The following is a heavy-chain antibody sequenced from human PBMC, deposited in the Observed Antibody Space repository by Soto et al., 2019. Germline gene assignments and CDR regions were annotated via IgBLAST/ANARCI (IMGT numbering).Heavy chain of an antibody. D-gene: IGHD5-18*01. V-gene: IGHV3-33*01. J-gene: IGHJ4*02. CDR2: IWYDGSNK. CDR3: AREDTGRLDY. Sequence: QVQLVESGGGVVQPGRSLRLSCAASGFTFSSYGMHWVRQAPGKGLEWVAVIWYDGSNKYYADSVKGRFTISRDNSKNTLYRQMNSLRAEDTAVYYGAREDTGRLDYWGQGTLVTVSS. CDR1: GFTFSSYG.